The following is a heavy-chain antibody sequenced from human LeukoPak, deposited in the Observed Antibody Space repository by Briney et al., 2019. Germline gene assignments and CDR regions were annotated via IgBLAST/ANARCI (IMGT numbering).Heavy chain of an antibody. V-gene: IGHV4-34*01. Sequence: SETLSLTCAVYGGSFSGYYWSWIRQPPGKGLEWIGEINHSGSTNNNPSLKSRVTISVDTSKNQFSLKLSSVTAADTAVYYCARGRGSSSWSSYWGQGTLVTVSS. CDR3: ARGRGSSSWSSY. CDR2: INHSGST. J-gene: IGHJ4*02. D-gene: IGHD6-13*01. CDR1: GGSFSGYY.